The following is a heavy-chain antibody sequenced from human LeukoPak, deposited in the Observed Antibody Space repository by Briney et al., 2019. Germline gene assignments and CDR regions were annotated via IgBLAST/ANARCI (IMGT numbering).Heavy chain of an antibody. CDR3: ARDLFRDFDY. CDR1: GFTFSSYS. J-gene: IGHJ4*02. CDR2: ISSSSSYI. D-gene: IGHD3-10*01. V-gene: IGHV3-21*01. Sequence: MTGGSLRLSCAASGFTFSSYSMNWVRQAPGKGLEWVSSISSSSSYIYYADSVKGRFTISRDNAKNSLYLQMNSLRAEDTAVYYCARDLFRDFDYWGQGTLVTVSS.